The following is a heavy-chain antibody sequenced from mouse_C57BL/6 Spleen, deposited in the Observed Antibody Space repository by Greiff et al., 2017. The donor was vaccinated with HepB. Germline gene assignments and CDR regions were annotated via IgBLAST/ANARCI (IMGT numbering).Heavy chain of an antibody. D-gene: IGHD2-5*01. CDR3: ARAGAYYSNYYYAMDY. V-gene: IGHV1-59*01. Sequence: VQLQQPGAELVRPGTSVKLSCKASGYTFTSYWMHWVKQRPGQGLEWIGVIDPSDSYTNYNQKFKGKATLTVDTSSSTAYMQLSSLTSEDSAVYYCARAGAYYSNYYYAMDYWGQGTSVTVSS. CDR2: IDPSDSYT. CDR1: GYTFTSYW. J-gene: IGHJ4*01.